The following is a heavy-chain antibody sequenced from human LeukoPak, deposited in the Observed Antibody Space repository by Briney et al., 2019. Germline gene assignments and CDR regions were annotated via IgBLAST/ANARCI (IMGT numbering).Heavy chain of an antibody. Sequence: ASVKVSCKVSGYSLTQLSMHWVRQGIGRGLEWMGGFDPVDGETIYAQKFQGRVTMTENTSTDTAYMELSSLRSDVTAVYYCAILLEDYAFSTGSAKDYWGQGTLVTVSS. CDR3: AILLEDYAFSTGSAKDY. CDR2: FDPVDGET. J-gene: IGHJ4*02. CDR1: GYSLTQLS. V-gene: IGHV1-24*01. D-gene: IGHD3-3*01.